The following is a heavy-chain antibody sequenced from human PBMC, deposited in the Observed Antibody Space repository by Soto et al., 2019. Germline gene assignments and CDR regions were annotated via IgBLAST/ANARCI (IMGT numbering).Heavy chain of an antibody. CDR2: ISSSSSDT. J-gene: IGHJ4*02. D-gene: IGHD3-22*01. V-gene: IGHV3-11*05. Sequence: PGGSLRLSCEVSGFTFSDYYMSWIRQAPGKGLEWVSHISSSSSDTDYAAPVKGRFTISRDDSKNTLYLQMNSLKTEDTAVYYCTTDPVTMIVVVPSSGWGQGTLVTVSS. CDR1: GFTFSDYY. CDR3: TTDPVTMIVVVPSSG.